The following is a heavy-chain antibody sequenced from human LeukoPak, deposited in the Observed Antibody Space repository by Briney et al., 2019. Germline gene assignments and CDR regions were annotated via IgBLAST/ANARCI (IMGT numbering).Heavy chain of an antibody. CDR3: ARRYSSGWYWSVYYAFDI. V-gene: IGHV4-34*01. J-gene: IGHJ3*02. Sequence: SETLSLTCAVYGGSFSGDFWSWIRQSPGKGLEWIGEINHSGSTNYNPSLKSRVTISVDTSKNQFSLKLSSVTAADTAVYYCARRYSSGWYWSVYYAFDIWGQGTMVTVSS. CDR1: GGSFSGDF. CDR2: INHSGST. D-gene: IGHD6-19*01.